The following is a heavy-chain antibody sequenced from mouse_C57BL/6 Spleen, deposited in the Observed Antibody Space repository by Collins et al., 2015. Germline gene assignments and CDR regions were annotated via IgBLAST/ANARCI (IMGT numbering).Heavy chain of an antibody. CDR3: ARPHYNVSNTAWFAY. Sequence: EVQLVESGGGLVKPGGSLKVSCAASGFAFSNYDMSWVRQTPEKRLEWVAYISSSGGITYYPDTVKGRFTISRDNGKNTLYLQMSSLKSEDTAMYYCARPHYNVSNTAWFAYWGQGTLVTVSA. J-gene: IGHJ3*01. V-gene: IGHV5-12-1*01. CDR2: ISSSGGIT. CDR1: GFAFSNYD. D-gene: IGHD1-1*01.